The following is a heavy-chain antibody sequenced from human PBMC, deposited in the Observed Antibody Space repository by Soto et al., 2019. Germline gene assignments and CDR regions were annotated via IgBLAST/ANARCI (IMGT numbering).Heavy chain of an antibody. CDR3: ARDGVWGSYRYTPYYFDY. J-gene: IGHJ4*02. D-gene: IGHD3-16*02. Sequence: PGGSLRLSCAASGFTFSSYSMNWVRQAPGKGLEWVSSISSSSSYIYYADSVKGRFTISRDNAKNSLYLQMNSLRAEDTAVYYCARDGVWGSYRYTPYYFDYWGQGTLVTVSS. V-gene: IGHV3-21*01. CDR2: ISSSSSYI. CDR1: GFTFSSYS.